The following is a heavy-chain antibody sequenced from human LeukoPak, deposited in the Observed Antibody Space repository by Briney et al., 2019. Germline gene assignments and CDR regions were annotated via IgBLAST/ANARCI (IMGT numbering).Heavy chain of an antibody. CDR3: ARDAVWGSYRYPTLFDY. CDR1: GFTFGSYA. Sequence: GRSLRLSCAASGFTFGSYAMHWVRQAPGKGLEWVAVISYDGSNKYYADSVKGRFTISRDNSKNTLYLQMNSLRAEDTAVYYCARDAVWGSYRYPTLFDYWGQGTLVTVSS. V-gene: IGHV3-30-3*01. D-gene: IGHD3-16*02. CDR2: ISYDGSNK. J-gene: IGHJ4*02.